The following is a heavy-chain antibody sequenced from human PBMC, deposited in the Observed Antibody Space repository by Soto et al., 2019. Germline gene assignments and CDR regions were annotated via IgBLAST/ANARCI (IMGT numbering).Heavy chain of an antibody. CDR3: AREPYSSGWYGRGFFDY. J-gene: IGHJ4*02. CDR1: GGSISSYY. Sequence: SETLSLTCTVSGGSISSYYWSWIRQPPGKGLEWIGYIYYSGSTNYNPSLKGRVTISVDTSKNQFSLKLSSVTAADTAVYYCAREPYSSGWYGRGFFDYWGQGTLVTVSS. CDR2: IYYSGST. V-gene: IGHV4-59*01. D-gene: IGHD6-19*01.